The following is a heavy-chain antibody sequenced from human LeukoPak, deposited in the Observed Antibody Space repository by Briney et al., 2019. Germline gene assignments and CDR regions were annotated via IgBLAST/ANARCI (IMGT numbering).Heavy chain of an antibody. J-gene: IGHJ4*02. CDR2: IGSSGSNI. V-gene: IGHV3-11*04. Sequence: GGSLRLSCAASGFTFSEYYMSWIRQAPGKGLEWVSYIGSSGSNIYYADSVKGRFTISRDNAKNSLYLQMNSLRAEDTAVYYCAREGLYYYDSSGYYAHYWGQGTLVTVSS. D-gene: IGHD3-22*01. CDR1: GFTFSEYY. CDR3: AREGLYYYDSSGYYAHY.